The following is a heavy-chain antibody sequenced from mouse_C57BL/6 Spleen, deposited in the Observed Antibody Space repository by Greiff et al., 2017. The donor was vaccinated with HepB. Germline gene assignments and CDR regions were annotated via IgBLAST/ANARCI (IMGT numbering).Heavy chain of an antibody. CDR3: ARPYYSNFWYFDV. CDR1: GFTFSDYG. V-gene: IGHV5-17*01. CDR2: ISSGSSTI. J-gene: IGHJ1*03. Sequence: EVQVVESGGGLVKPGGSLKLSCAASGFTFSDYGMHWVRQAPEKGLEWVAYISSGSSTIYYADTVKGRFTISRDNAKNTLFLQMTSLRSEDTAMYYCARPYYSNFWYFDVWGTGTTVTVSS. D-gene: IGHD2-5*01.